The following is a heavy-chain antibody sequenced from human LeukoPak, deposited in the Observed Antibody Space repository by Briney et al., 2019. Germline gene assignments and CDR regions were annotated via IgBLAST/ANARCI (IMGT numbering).Heavy chain of an antibody. CDR3: ASSRPLVVVIKEYFYGMDV. CDR2: INPSDSYT. V-gene: IGHV5-10-1*01. J-gene: IGHJ6*02. D-gene: IGHD3-22*01. CDR1: GYSFTSYW. Sequence: GQSLKISCKGSGYSFTSYWITWVRQMPGQGLEWMGTINPSDSYTNYSPSFQGHVTISADKSIRTAYLQWSSLEASDTAMYYCASSRPLVVVIKEYFYGMDVWGQGTTVTVSS.